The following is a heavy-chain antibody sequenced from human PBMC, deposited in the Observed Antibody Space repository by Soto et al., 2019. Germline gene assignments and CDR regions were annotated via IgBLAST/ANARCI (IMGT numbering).Heavy chain of an antibody. J-gene: IGHJ4*02. CDR2: IGGNGVTT. CDR1: GFSIGSSA. CDR3: AKSSRYCSGGGCVYYFDY. V-gene: IGHV3-23*01. Sequence: GGSLRLSCAASGFSIGSSAWSWVRQAPGKGLDWVSTIGGNGVTTFYADYVKGRFTISRDISRNTVFLKMSSLRAEDTALYYCAKSSRYCSGGGCVYYFDYWGQGTLVTASS. D-gene: IGHD2-15*01.